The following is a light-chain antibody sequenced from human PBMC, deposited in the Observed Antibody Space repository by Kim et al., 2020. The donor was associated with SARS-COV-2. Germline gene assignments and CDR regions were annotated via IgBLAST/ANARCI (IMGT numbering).Light chain of an antibody. Sequence: QSALTQPASVSGSPGQSITISCTGTSSDVDGYNYVSWYQQYPGKAPKLMIYDVSKRPSGVSNRFSGSKSGNTASLTISGLQAEDEADYYCSSYRSSGYVFGTGTKVTVL. J-gene: IGLJ1*01. CDR1: SSDVDGYNY. CDR2: DVS. CDR3: SSYRSSGYV. V-gene: IGLV2-14*03.